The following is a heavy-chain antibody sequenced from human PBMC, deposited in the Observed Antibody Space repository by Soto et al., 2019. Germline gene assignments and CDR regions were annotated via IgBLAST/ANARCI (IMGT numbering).Heavy chain of an antibody. CDR3: ARGVYNSYGTDY. V-gene: IGHV3-74*01. Sequence: VQLVESGGGLVQPGGSLRLSCEASGFTFSSFWMHWVRQAPGKGLAWVSRINGDGSTTNSADSVRGRFTISRDNAKNSLFLQVNSLSAEDTAVYFCARGVYNSYGTDYWGQGALVTVSS. CDR1: GFTFSSFW. J-gene: IGHJ4*02. CDR2: INGDGSTT. D-gene: IGHD3-22*01.